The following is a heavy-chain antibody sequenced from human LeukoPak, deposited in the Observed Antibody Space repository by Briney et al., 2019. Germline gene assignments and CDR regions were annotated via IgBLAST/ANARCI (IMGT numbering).Heavy chain of an antibody. CDR2: ISSSGSTI. Sequence: GGSLRLSCAASGFTFSSYEMHWVRRAPGKGLEWVSYISSSGSTIYYADSVKGRFTISRDNAKNSLYLQMNSLRAEDTAVYYCARDYGGSSPFDYWGQGTLVTVSS. V-gene: IGHV3-48*03. CDR3: ARDYGGSSPFDY. J-gene: IGHJ4*02. D-gene: IGHD4-23*01. CDR1: GFTFSSYE.